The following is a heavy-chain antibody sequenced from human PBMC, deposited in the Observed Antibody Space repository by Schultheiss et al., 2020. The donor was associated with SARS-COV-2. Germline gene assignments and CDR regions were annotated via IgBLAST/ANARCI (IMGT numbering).Heavy chain of an antibody. J-gene: IGHJ4*02. CDR2: INPKTGDT. D-gene: IGHD3-16*01. V-gene: IGHV1-2*06. CDR3: ARDPFERRPSLDD. Sequence: ASVKVSCKASGYTFSDYYIHWVRQAPGQGLEWMGRINPKTGDTHYAQKFQGGVTMTWDTSISTAYVDLSSLTSDDTAVNYCARDPFERRPSLDDWGQGTLVTVSS. CDR1: GYTFSDYY.